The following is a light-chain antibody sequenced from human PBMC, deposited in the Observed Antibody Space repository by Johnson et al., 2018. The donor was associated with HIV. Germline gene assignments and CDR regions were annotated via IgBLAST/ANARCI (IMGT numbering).Light chain of an antibody. Sequence: QSLLTQPPSVSAAPGQKVTISCSGSSSNIGNNYVSWYQQLPGTAPKLLIYENNKRPSGIPDRFSGSKSGTSATLVITGLQTGDEADYYCGTWDSSLSAYVFGTGTKVTVL. J-gene: IGLJ1*01. CDR1: SSNIGNNY. CDR3: GTWDSSLSAYV. V-gene: IGLV1-51*02. CDR2: ENN.